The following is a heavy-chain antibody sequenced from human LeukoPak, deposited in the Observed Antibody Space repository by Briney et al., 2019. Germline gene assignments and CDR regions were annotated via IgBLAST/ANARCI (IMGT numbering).Heavy chain of an antibody. Sequence: GGSLRLSCAASGFTFSDYYMSWIRQAPGKGLEWVSSISSSSSYIYYADSVKGRFTISRDNAKNSLYLQMNSLRAEDTAVYYCARARRIAAAGLDAFDIWGQGTMVTVSS. CDR3: ARARRIAAAGLDAFDI. CDR2: ISSSSSYI. J-gene: IGHJ3*02. V-gene: IGHV3-11*06. D-gene: IGHD6-13*01. CDR1: GFTFSDYY.